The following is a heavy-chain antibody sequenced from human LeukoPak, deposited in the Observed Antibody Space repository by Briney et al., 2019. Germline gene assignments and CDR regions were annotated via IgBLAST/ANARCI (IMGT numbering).Heavy chain of an antibody. CDR2: IIPIFGTA. CDR3: ARDKDDGDYF. D-gene: IGHD4-17*01. J-gene: IGHJ4*02. V-gene: IGHV1-69*05. CDR1: GGTFSSYA. Sequence: SSVKVSYKASGGTFSSYAISWVRQAPGQGLEWMGGIIPIFGTANYAQKFQGRVTITTDESTSTAYMELSSLRSEDTAVYYCARDKDDGDYFWGQGTLVTVSS.